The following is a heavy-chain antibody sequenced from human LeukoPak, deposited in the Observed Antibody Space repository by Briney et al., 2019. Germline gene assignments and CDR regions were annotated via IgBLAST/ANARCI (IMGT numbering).Heavy chain of an antibody. J-gene: IGHJ4*02. CDR1: GFTFSSYA. Sequence: GGSLRLSCAASGFTFSSYAMSWVRQAPGKGLEWVSAISGSGGSTYYADSVKGRFTISRDNSKNTLYPQMNSLRAEDTAVYYCAKSEEYYDILTGYYLDYWGQGTLVTVSS. CDR3: AKSEEYYDILTGYYLDY. V-gene: IGHV3-23*01. CDR2: ISGSGGST. D-gene: IGHD3-9*01.